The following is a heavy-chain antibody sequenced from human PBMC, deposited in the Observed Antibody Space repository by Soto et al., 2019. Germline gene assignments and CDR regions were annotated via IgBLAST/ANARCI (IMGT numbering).Heavy chain of an antibody. CDR1: GGSISSYY. V-gene: IGHV4-59*01. CDR2: IYYSGST. CDR3: ARGKTAAAGNPRLFALMDV. D-gene: IGHD6-13*01. Sequence: QVQLQESGPGLVKPSETLSLTCTVSGGSISSYYWSWIRQPPGKGLEWIGYIYYSGSTNYNPSLKSRVTISVDTSKNQFSLKLSSVTAADTAVYYCARGKTAAAGNPRLFALMDVWGQGTTVTVSS. J-gene: IGHJ6*02.